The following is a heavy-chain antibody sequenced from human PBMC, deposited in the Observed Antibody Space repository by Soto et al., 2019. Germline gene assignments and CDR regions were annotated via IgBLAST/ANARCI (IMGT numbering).Heavy chain of an antibody. D-gene: IGHD7-27*01. Sequence: SETLSLTCDVYGGSFSGYIWTWIRQTPGKGLQWIGQINHSGSANYNPSLKSRVTISVHTSKSQFSLELSSVTAADTAVYYCARGNRAVGKNYGMDVSGQGTTVTVSS. CDR2: INHSGSA. CDR1: GGSFSGYI. CDR3: ARGNRAVGKNYGMDV. V-gene: IGHV4-34*01. J-gene: IGHJ6*02.